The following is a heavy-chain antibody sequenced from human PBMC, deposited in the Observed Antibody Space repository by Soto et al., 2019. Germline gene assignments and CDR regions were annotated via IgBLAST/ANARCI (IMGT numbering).Heavy chain of an antibody. CDR1: RFTFSSYA. CDR2: ISGSGGST. J-gene: IGHJ4*02. V-gene: IGHV3-23*01. CDR3: AKGRDPTSDTPIRLFDY. Sequence: EVQLLESGGGLVQPGGSLRLSCTASRFTFSSYAMSWVRQAPGKGLEWVSAISGSGGSTYYADSVKGRFTISRDNSDNRLYLQMNSLRAEDTAVYYCAKGRDPTSDTPIRLFDYWGQGTLVKVSS. D-gene: IGHD5-18*01.